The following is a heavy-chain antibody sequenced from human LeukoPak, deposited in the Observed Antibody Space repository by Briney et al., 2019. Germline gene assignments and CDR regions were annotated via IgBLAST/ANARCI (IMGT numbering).Heavy chain of an antibody. CDR3: ARGLGGSGCEYFQQ. D-gene: IGHD6-25*01. V-gene: IGHV4-4*07. CDR2: IYMSGIT. CDR1: GGSISSRY. J-gene: IGHJ1*01. Sequence: SETLSLTCTLSGGSISSRYTSWIRQPAGKGAEWIGRIYMSGITNYNPSLKNRLTMPVDTSKKQFSLKLSSVTAADTALYYCARGLGGSGCEYFQQWGQGTLVTVSS.